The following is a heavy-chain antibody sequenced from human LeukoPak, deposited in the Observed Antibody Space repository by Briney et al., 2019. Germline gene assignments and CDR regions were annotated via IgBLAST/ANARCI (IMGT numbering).Heavy chain of an antibody. CDR2: IYCSGST. Sequence: SETLSLTCTVSGGSISSYYWSWIRQPPGKGLEWIGYIYCSGSTNYNPSLKSRVTISVDTSKNQFSLKLSSVTAADTAVYYCARGTRDGYNYRGDFDYWGQGTLVTVSS. V-gene: IGHV4-59*01. D-gene: IGHD5-24*01. CDR3: ARGTRDGYNYRGDFDY. J-gene: IGHJ4*02. CDR1: GGSISSYY.